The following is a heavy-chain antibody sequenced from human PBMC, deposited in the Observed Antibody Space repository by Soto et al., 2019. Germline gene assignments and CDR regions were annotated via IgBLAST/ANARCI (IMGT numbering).Heavy chain of an antibody. J-gene: IGHJ5*02. Sequence: QVQLQQWGAGLLKPSETLSLTCAVYGGSFSGYYWSWIRQPPGKGLEWIGEINHSGSTNYNPSLKSRVTISVDTTKNQFSLKLSSATAADTAVYYCARGYCSSTSCYVGWFDPWGQGTLVTVSS. CDR3: ARGYCSSTSCYVGWFDP. D-gene: IGHD2-2*01. CDR1: GGSFSGYY. V-gene: IGHV4-34*01. CDR2: INHSGST.